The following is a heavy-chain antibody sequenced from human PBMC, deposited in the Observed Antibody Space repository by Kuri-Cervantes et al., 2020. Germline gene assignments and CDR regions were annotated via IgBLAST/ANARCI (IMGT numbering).Heavy chain of an antibody. V-gene: IGHV4-61*01. CDR3: ARLYYYGSSYYFDY. J-gene: IGHJ4*02. CDR1: GGSVSSGSYY. D-gene: IGHD3-10*01. CDR2: IYYSGST. Sequence: GSLRLSCTVSGGSVSSGSYYWSWIRQPPGKGLEWIGYIYYSGSTNYNPSLKSRVTISVDTSKNQFSLKLSSVTAADTAVYYCARLYYYGSSYYFDYWGQGTLVTVSS.